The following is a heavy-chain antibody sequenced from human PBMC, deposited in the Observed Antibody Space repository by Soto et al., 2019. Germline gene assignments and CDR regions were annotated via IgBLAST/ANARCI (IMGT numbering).Heavy chain of an antibody. V-gene: IGHV4-59*08. CDR2: IYYSGST. CDR1: GGSISSYY. Sequence: QVQLQESGPGLVKPSETLSLTCTVSGGSISSYYWSWIRQPPGKGLEWIGYIYYSGSTNYNPSLKSRVTSSVDTSKYQFSLKLSSVTAADTAVDYYARRGIFFDYWGQGTLVTDS. J-gene: IGHJ4*02. CDR3: ARRGIFFDY.